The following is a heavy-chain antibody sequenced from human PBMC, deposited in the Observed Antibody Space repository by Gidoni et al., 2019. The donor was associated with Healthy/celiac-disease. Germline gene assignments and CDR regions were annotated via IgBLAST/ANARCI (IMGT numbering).Heavy chain of an antibody. CDR1: GFTVSSNY. CDR2: IYSGGST. J-gene: IGHJ4*02. V-gene: IGHV3-66*02. CDR3: ASRLGSWAFDY. D-gene: IGHD6-19*01. Sequence: EVQLVESGGGLVQPGGSLRLSWPASGFTVSSNYMSWVRQAPGKGLEWVSVIYSGGSTYYADSVKGRFTISRDNSKNTLYLQMNSLRAEDTAVYYCASRLGSWAFDYWGQGTLVTVSS.